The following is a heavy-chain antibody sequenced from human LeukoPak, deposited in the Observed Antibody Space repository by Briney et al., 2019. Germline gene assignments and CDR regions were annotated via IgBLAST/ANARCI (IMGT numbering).Heavy chain of an antibody. D-gene: IGHD3-3*01. V-gene: IGHV3-30*18. J-gene: IGHJ4*02. Sequence: GGSLRLSCAASGFTFSSYGMHWVRQAPGKGLEWVAVISYDGSNKYYADSVKGRFTISRDNSKNTLYLQMNSLRAEDTAVYYCAKGDSFGVVNPPGYWGQGTLVTVSS. CDR2: ISYDGSNK. CDR3: AKGDSFGVVNPPGY. CDR1: GFTFSSYG.